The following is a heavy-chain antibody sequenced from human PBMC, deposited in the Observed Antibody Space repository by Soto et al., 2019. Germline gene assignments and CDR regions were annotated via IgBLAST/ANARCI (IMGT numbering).Heavy chain of an antibody. J-gene: IGHJ5*02. CDR3: ARALVATADLWSGHGDH. Sequence: QVQLVQSGAELVKPRASVTVSCKMSGYVFTHYYLHWVRQAPGQGLERMGIINPDGGSTAYAREFQGSFSRSSDTSTNTVHLKFIRLRSNDTVVSYCARALVATADLWSGHGDHWGQGTVVTVSS. CDR1: GYVFTHYY. V-gene: IGHV1-46*03. D-gene: IGHD3-3*01. CDR2: INPDGGST.